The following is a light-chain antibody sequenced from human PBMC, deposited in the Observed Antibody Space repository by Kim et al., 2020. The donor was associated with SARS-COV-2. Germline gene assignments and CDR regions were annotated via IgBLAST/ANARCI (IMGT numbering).Light chain of an antibody. V-gene: IGLV1-40*01. CDR3: QSYDSSLSGWV. CDR2: GNS. CDR1: SSTIGAGYF. Sequence: QRVPVPCIGRSSTIGAGYFVHWSQHLPATAPTLLIYGNSNRPSGVPDRFSGSKSGTSAALAITGLQAEDEADYYCQSYDSSLSGWVFGGGTQLTVL. J-gene: IGLJ3*02.